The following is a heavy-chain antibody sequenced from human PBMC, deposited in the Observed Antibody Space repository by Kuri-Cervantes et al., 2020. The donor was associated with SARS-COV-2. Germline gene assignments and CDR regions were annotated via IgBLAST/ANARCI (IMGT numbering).Heavy chain of an antibody. CDR3: EGKYQLLL. CDR2: IGGSGDDT. J-gene: IGHJ4*02. V-gene: IGHV3-23*01. D-gene: IGHD2-2*01. CDR1: GYKFDESA. Sequence: GGSLRLSCAASGYKFDESAIQRVRQPPGEGLEWVSAIGGSGDDTYYADSVKGRFTISRDNSRNTLYLQMNSLRAEDTAVYYCEGKYQLLLWGQGTLVTVSS.